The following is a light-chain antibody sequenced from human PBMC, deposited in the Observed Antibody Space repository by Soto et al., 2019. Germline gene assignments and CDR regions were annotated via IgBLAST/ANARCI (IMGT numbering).Light chain of an antibody. J-gene: IGLJ2*01. CDR2: DDS. CDR1: NIGSKG. CDR3: QVWDSSGDHHVI. V-gene: IGLV3-21*02. Sequence: SYELTQSPSVSVAPGQTARITCGGDNIGSKGVHWYQQRPGQAPVLVVYDDSDRPSGIPERFTGSNSGNTATLTISTVEAGDEAGYYCQVWDSSGDHHVIFGGGTKLTVL.